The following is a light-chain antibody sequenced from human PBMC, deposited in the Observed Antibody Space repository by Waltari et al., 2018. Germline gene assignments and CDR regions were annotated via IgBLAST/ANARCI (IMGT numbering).Light chain of an antibody. CDR2: DVT. CDR1: SPDVGGYNH. J-gene: IGLJ2*01. CDR3: CSHAGSTTFVL. Sequence: QSALTQPASVSGSPGQSITISCTGTSPDVGGYNHVSWYQQHPGRVPKLLIYDVTERPSGVSDRFSASKSGNTASLTISALQAEDEADYYCCSHAGSTTFVLFGGGTKLTVL. V-gene: IGLV2-23*02.